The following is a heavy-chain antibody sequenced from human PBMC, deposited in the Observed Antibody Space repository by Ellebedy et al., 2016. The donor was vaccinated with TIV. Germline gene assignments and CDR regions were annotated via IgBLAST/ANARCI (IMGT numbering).Heavy chain of an antibody. D-gene: IGHD5-24*01. CDR1: GYTFTSYG. CDR3: ARAAREMAHWLGHYYFDY. V-gene: IGHV1-18*01. Sequence: ASVKVSCXASGYTFTSYGISWVRQAPGQGLEWMGWISVYKNNTNYAQKFQGSVTMTTDTSTSTAYMELRSLRSDDTAVYYCARAAREMAHWLGHYYFDYWGQGALVTVSS. CDR2: ISVYKNNT. J-gene: IGHJ4*02.